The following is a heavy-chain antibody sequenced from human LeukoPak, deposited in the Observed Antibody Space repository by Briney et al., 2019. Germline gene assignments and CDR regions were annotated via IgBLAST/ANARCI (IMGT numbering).Heavy chain of an antibody. Sequence: PSETLSLTCTVSGGSISSSSYYWGWIRQPPGKGLEWIGSIYYSGSTNYNPSLKSRVTISVDTSKNQFSLKLNSVTAADTAVYYCARLGARGDYFDYWGQGTLVTVSS. CDR2: IYYSGST. CDR3: ARLGARGDYFDY. J-gene: IGHJ4*02. V-gene: IGHV4-39*01. CDR1: GGSISSSSYY. D-gene: IGHD1-26*01.